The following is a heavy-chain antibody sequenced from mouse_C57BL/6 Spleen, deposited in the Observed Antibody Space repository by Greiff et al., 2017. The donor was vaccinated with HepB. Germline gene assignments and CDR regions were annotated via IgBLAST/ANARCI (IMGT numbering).Heavy chain of an antibody. CDR1: GFTFSSYA. D-gene: IGHD2-3*01. Sequence: EVKLVESGGGLVKPGGSLKLSCAASGFTFSSYAMSWVRQTPEKRLVWVATISDGGSYTYYPDNVKGRFTISRDNAKNNLYLQMSHLKSEDTAMYYCARDPLYDGYWDFDVWGTGTTVTVSS. CDR3: ARDPLYDGYWDFDV. J-gene: IGHJ1*03. V-gene: IGHV5-4*01. CDR2: ISDGGSYT.